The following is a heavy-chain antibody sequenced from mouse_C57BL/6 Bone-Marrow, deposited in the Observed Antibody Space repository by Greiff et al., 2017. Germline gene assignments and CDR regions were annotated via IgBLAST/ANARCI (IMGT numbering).Heavy chain of an antibody. CDR2: ISNGGGST. V-gene: IGHV5-12*01. Sequence: DVMLVESGGGLVQPGGSLKLSCAASGFTFSDYYMYWVRQTPEKRLEWVAYISNGGGSTYYPDTVKGRFTISRDNAKNTLYLQMSRLKSEDTAMYYCASRSTNAMDYWGQGTSVTVSS. D-gene: IGHD5-1*01. CDR1: GFTFSDYY. J-gene: IGHJ4*01. CDR3: ASRSTNAMDY.